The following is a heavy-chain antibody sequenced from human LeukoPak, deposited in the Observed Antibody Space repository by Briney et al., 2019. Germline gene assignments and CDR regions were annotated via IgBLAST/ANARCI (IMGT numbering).Heavy chain of an antibody. CDR2: MNPNRGNT. CDR1: GYRFTSYD. CDR3: ARGSIAAMVRGEGFDY. D-gene: IGHD3-10*01. Sequence: GASVKVSCKASGYRFTSYDISWVRQATGQGLEWMGWMNPNRGNTGYAQKFQGRVTWTRNTSISTAYMELSSLRSEDSAVYYCARGSIAAMVRGEGFDYWGQGTQVTVSS. V-gene: IGHV1-8*01. J-gene: IGHJ4*02.